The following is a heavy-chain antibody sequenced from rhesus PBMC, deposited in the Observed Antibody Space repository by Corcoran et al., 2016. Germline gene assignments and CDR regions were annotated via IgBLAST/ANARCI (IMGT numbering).Heavy chain of an antibody. CDR2: IGGSSGST. J-gene: IGHJ6*01. Sequence: QVQLQESGPGLVKPSETLSLTCAVSGYSISSGYGGSWSRQPPGKGLEGIGFIGGSSGSTNYNPSLKSRVTTTKDTSKNQVALKLTSVTAADTAVYYCARDCSYSSWSRYGLDSWGQGVVVTVSS. CDR1: GYSISSGYG. CDR3: ARDCSYSSWSRYGLDS. V-gene: IGHV4-127*01. D-gene: IGHD6-13*01.